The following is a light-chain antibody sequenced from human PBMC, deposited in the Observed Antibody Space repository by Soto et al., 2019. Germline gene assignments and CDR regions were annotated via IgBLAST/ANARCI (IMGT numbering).Light chain of an antibody. Sequence: EIVLTQSPATLSLSPGERATLSCRASQSVKTFLVWYQQRPGQAPRLLIHDASHRAAGTPDRFSGSGSGTDFTLTISSLQSEDFAVYFCQQYHIWPSWTFGQATKLDI. J-gene: IGKJ1*01. CDR1: QSVKTF. CDR3: QQYHIWPSWT. CDR2: DAS. V-gene: IGKV3-11*01.